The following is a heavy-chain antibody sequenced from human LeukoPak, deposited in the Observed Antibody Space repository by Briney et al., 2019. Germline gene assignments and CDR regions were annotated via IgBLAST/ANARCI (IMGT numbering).Heavy chain of an antibody. CDR3: ARQTGSGLFILP. V-gene: IGHV4-39*01. J-gene: IGHJ4*02. CDR2: IYYSGNT. D-gene: IGHD3/OR15-3a*01. Sequence: PSEALSLTCTVSGVSISSSNSYWGWIRQPPGKGLEWIGSIYYSGNTYYNASLKSRVSISIDTSKNQFSLRLTSVTAADTAVYYCARQTGSGLFILPGGQGTLVTVSS. CDR1: GVSISSSNSY.